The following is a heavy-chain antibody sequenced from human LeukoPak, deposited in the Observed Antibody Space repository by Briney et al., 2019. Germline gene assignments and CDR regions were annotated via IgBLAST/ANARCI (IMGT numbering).Heavy chain of an antibody. Sequence: PGGSLRLSCAASEFTFSSYSMNWVRQAPGKGLEWVSSISSSSSYIYYADSVKGRFTISRDNAKNSLYLQMNSLRAEDTAVYYCARDRQQLVPTTYYFDYWGQGTLVTVSS. CDR1: EFTFSSYS. CDR2: ISSSSSYI. V-gene: IGHV3-21*01. CDR3: ARDRQQLVPTTYYFDY. D-gene: IGHD6-6*01. J-gene: IGHJ4*02.